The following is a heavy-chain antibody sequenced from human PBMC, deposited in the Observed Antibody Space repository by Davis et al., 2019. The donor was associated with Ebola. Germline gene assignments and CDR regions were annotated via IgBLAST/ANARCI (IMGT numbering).Heavy chain of an antibody. Sequence: ASAKVSCKSSGYTFTSYGLVWVRQAPGLGLEWMGWISGFNTNTNFAQKFQGRVTVSKDTSTNTAYMDLRSLTSDDPAIYCCARAPNYDVLTGTSSYYFDYWGQGTLVTVSS. CDR3: ARAPNYDVLTGTSSYYFDY. J-gene: IGHJ4*02. CDR1: GYTFTSYG. V-gene: IGHV1-18*04. D-gene: IGHD3-9*01. CDR2: ISGFNTNT.